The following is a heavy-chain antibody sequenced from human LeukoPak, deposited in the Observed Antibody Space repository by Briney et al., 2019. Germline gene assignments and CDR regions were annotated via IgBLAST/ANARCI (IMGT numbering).Heavy chain of an antibody. D-gene: IGHD3-3*01. CDR1: GFTFDDYG. J-gene: IGHJ6*04. CDR3: ASDFWGGSVKEMDV. V-gene: IGHV3-20*04. Sequence: GGSLRLSCAASGFTFDDYGMSWVRQAPGKGLEWVSGINWNGGSTGYADSVKGRFTISRDNAKNSLYLQMNSLRAEDTALYYCASDFWGGSVKEMDVWGKGTTVTVSS. CDR2: INWNGGST.